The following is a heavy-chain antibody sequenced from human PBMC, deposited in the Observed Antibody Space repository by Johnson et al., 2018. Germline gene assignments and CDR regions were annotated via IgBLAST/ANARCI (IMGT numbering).Heavy chain of an antibody. Sequence: VQLVETGPGLVKPSETLSLTCNVSGDSLSDYHWNWVRQPPGKGLEWIGYIYYTGSAKYNPSLKSRVTISVDTSKNQLSLKLSSVPAADTAVYYCASHYGSYQPVDYWGQGILVTVSS. CDR3: ASHYGSYQPVDY. CDR1: GDSLSDYH. CDR2: IYYTGSA. D-gene: IGHD3-10*01. V-gene: IGHV4-59*01. J-gene: IGHJ4*02.